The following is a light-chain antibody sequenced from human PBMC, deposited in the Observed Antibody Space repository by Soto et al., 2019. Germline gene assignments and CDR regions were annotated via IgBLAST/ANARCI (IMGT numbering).Light chain of an antibody. CDR1: QGIGDT. Sequence: EILLTQSPATLSVSPGERATLSCRASQGIGDTLAWYQHKPGQTPRLLIYDTSTRATGVPTRFSGSGSGTDFTLTISRLETEDFVVYYCQQYGSSHTITFGHGTRLEIK. V-gene: IGKV3-20*01. CDR3: QQYGSSHTIT. CDR2: DTS. J-gene: IGKJ5*01.